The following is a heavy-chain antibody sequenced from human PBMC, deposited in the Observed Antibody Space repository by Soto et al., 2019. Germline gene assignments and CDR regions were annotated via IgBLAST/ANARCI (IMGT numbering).Heavy chain of an antibody. D-gene: IGHD3-22*01. CDR3: ARADYYDSSGYDWFDP. CDR2: INPNSGGT. V-gene: IGHV1-2*04. J-gene: IGHJ5*02. Sequence: ASVKVSCKASGYTFTGYYMHWVRQAPGQGLEWMGWINPNSGGTNYAQKFRGWVTMTRDTSISTAYMELSRLRSDDTAVYYCARADYYDSSGYDWFDPWGQGTLVTVSS. CDR1: GYTFTGYY.